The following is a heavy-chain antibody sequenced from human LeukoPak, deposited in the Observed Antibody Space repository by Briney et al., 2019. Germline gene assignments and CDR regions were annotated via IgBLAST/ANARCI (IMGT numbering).Heavy chain of an antibody. J-gene: IGHJ5*02. CDR2: IYHSGST. D-gene: IGHD5-18*01. CDR1: GGSISSGGYY. V-gene: IGHV4-30-2*01. CDR3: ARDPSTDTGINWFDP. Sequence: PSQTLSLTCTVSGGSISSGGYYWSWIRQPPGKGLEWIGYIYHSGSTYYNPSLESRVTISVDRSKNQFSLKLSSVTAADTAVYYCARDPSTDTGINWFDPWGQGTLVTVSS.